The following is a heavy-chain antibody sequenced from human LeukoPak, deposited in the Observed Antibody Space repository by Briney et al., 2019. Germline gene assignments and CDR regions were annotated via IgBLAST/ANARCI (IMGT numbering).Heavy chain of an antibody. CDR1: GGSISSSSYY. J-gene: IGHJ4*02. CDR3: ARVQNVGLAAAGIRY. CDR2: IYYSGST. D-gene: IGHD6-13*01. V-gene: IGHV4-39*07. Sequence: PSETLSLTCTVSGGSISSSSYYWGWIRQPPGKGLEWIGSIYYSGSTYYNPSLKSRVTISVDTSKNQFSLKLSSVTAADTAVYYCARVQNVGLAAAGIRYWGQGTLVTVSS.